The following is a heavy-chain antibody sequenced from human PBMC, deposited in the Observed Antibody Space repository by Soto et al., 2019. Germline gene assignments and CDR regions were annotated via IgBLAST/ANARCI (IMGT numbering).Heavy chain of an antibody. CDR1: GYNFDTYW. CDR2: IYGGDSDT. V-gene: IGHV5-51*01. Sequence: EVQLVQSGAEVKRPGESLTISCNGSGYNFDTYWIGWVRQMPGTGLEWIGIIYGGDSDTRYNPSFQGQVTMSADKSFSTAALQWSSLQASDTAIDFCARWAYVDAKLAPWGQAMLVNVSS. J-gene: IGHJ5*02. D-gene: IGHD3-16*01. CDR3: ARWAYVDAKLAP.